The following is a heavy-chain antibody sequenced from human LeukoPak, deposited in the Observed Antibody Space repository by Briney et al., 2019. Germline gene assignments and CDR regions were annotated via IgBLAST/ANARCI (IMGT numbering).Heavy chain of an antibody. D-gene: IGHD7-27*01. J-gene: IGHJ2*01. CDR3: ANPWGSGWYFDL. V-gene: IGHV3-23*01. CDR2: ITKNGDKT. Sequence: GGSLRLSCVASGFTFNNHAMNWVRQAPGKGLEWVSGITKNGDKTYYADSVKGRFTISRDNSKNALYLQMNSLRAEDTATYYCANPWGSGWYFDLWGRGTLITVSS. CDR1: GFTFNNHA.